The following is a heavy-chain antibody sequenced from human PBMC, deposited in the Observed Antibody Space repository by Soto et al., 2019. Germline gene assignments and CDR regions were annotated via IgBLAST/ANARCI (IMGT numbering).Heavy chain of an antibody. J-gene: IGHJ4*02. V-gene: IGHV4-30-2*01. CDR2: IYHSGST. CDR3: ARAMTTVTTLDY. D-gene: IGHD4-17*01. Sequence: PSETLSLTCAVSGGSITSGGYSWSWIRQPPGKGLEWIGYIYHSGSTYYNPSLKSRATISVDRSKNQVSLKLSAVTAADTAVYYCARAMTTVTTLDYWGQGTLVTLSS. CDR1: GGSITSGGYS.